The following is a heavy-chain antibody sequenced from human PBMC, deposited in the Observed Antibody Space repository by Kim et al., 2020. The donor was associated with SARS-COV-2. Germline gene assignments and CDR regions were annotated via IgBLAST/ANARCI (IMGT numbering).Heavy chain of an antibody. V-gene: IGHV3-53*01. CDR3: ARAPNVLYYYYGMDV. D-gene: IGHD2-8*01. Sequence: GGSLRLSCAASGFTVSSNYMSWVRQAPGKGLEWVSVIYSGGSTYYADSVKGRFTISRDNSKNTLYLQMNSLRAEDTAVYYCARAPNVLYYYYGMDVWGQGTTVTVSS. J-gene: IGHJ6*02. CDR2: IYSGGST. CDR1: GFTVSSNY.